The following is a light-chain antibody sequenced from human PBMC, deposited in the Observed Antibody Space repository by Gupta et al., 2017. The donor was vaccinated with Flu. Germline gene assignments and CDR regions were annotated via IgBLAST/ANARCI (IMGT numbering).Light chain of an antibody. CDR1: QSVSNS. CDR3: QQRSNWPT. CDR2: DIS. J-gene: IGKJ1*01. V-gene: IGKV3-11*01. Sequence: EIVLTQSPVTLSMSPGERATHSCRASQSVSNSLAWNQQKPGQAPRLLIYDISHRATGVSARFSGSGDGTDFTLTSSSLEPDDFAVYYCQQRSNWPTFGQGTKVEMK.